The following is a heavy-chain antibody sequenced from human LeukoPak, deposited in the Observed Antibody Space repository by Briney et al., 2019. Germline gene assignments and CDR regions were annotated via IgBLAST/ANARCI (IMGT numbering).Heavy chain of an antibody. D-gene: IGHD3-10*01. Sequence: ASVKVSCKASGYTFTGYYMHWVRQAPGQGLEWMGWINPNSGGTNYAQKFQGRVTVTRDTSISTAYMELSRLRSDDTAVYYCASGGDITMVRGATDYWGQGTLVTVSS. V-gene: IGHV1-2*02. CDR3: ASGGDITMVRGATDY. J-gene: IGHJ4*02. CDR1: GYTFTGYY. CDR2: INPNSGGT.